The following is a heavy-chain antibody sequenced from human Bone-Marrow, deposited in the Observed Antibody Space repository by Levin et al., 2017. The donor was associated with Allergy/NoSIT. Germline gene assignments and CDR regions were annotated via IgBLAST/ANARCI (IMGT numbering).Heavy chain of an antibody. J-gene: IGHJ4*02. D-gene: IGHD3-16*01. V-gene: IGHV3-23*01. CDR3: AKDVTPDSKGDIDY. Sequence: ASVKVSCAASGFTFSGYAMNWVRQAPGKGLEWVSGILANGATTIYADSVKGRFTTSRDNSINMLYLQMNSLRVEDTAVYYCAKDVTPDSKGDIDYWGQGVLVTVSS. CDR1: GFTFSGYA. CDR2: ILANGATT.